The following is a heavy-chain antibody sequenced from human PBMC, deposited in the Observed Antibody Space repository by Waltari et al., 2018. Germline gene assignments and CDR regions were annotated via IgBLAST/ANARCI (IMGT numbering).Heavy chain of an antibody. CDR1: GITFSSYS. D-gene: IGHD3-10*01. CDR2: ISSSSRYI. J-gene: IGHJ4*02. Sequence: EVQLVESGGGLVKPGGSLRLSCADSGITFSSYSMNWVRQAPGKGLEWVSSISSSSRYIDYADSGKGRFTISRDNAKKSLYLQMNSLRVEDTAVYYCARGGLEWFGELFDYWGQGTLVTVSS. CDR3: ARGGLEWFGELFDY. V-gene: IGHV3-21*02.